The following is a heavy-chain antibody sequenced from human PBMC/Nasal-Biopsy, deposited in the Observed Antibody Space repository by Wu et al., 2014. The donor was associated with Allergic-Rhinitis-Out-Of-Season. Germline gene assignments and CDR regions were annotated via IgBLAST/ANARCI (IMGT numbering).Heavy chain of an antibody. CDR1: DVSISRTSFY. D-gene: IGHD2-15*01. CDR3: ATNVRARYCSGGSCHTPPDDYYMDV. V-gene: IGHV4-39*01. J-gene: IGHJ6*03. Sequence: TLSLTCTVSDVSISRTSFYWGWIRQSPGKGLEWIGSIHNAEGTDYNPSLKSRVTISVDTSKNQFSLELTSVTAADTAVYYCATNVRARYCSGGSCHTPPDDYYMDVWGKGTTVTVSS. CDR2: IHNAEGT.